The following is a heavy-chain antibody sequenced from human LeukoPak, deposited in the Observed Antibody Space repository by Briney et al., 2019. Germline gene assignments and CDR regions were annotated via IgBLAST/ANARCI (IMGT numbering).Heavy chain of an antibody. CDR2: ISAYNGNT. J-gene: IGHJ3*02. Sequence: ASVKVSCKASGYTFTSYGISWVRQAPGQGLEWMGWISAYNGNTNYAQKLQGRVTMTTDTSTSTAYMELRSLRSDDTAVYYCARDRTRGVIIIDAFDIWGQGTMVTVSS. D-gene: IGHD3-10*01. CDR3: ARDRTRGVIIIDAFDI. V-gene: IGHV1-18*01. CDR1: GYTFTSYG.